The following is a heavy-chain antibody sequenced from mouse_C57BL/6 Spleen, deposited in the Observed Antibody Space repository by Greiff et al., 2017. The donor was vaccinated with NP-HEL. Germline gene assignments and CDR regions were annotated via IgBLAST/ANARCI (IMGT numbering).Heavy chain of an antibody. V-gene: IGHV5-17*01. CDR1: GFTFSDYG. CDR3: ARQTDWDGYYFDY. CDR2: ISSGSSTI. D-gene: IGHD4-1*01. J-gene: IGHJ2*01. Sequence: DVQLVESGGGLVKPGGSLKLSCAASGFTFSDYGMHWVRQAPEKGLEWVAYISSGSSTIYYADTVKGRFTISRDNAKNTLFLQMTSLRSEDTAMYYCARQTDWDGYYFDYWGQGTTLTVSS.